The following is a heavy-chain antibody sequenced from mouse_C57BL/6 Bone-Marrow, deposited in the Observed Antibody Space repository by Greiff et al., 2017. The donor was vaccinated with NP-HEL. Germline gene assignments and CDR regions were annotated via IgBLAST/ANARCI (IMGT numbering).Heavy chain of an antibody. V-gene: IGHV5-9-1*02. D-gene: IGHD2-2*01. Sequence: EVQRVESGEGLVKPGGSLKLSCAASGFTFSSYAMSWVRQTPEKRLEWVAYISSGGDYIYYADTVKGRFTISRDNARNTLYLQMSSLKSEDTAMYYWTSPYGYDTWFAYWGQGTLVTVSA. CDR3: TSPYGYDTWFAY. J-gene: IGHJ3*01. CDR1: GFTFSSYA. CDR2: ISSGGDYI.